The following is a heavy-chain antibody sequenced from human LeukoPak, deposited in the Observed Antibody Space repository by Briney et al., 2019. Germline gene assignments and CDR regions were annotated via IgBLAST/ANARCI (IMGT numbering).Heavy chain of an antibody. Sequence: GGSLRLSCAASGFTFGNYWMHWVRQSPGKGPEWVSAISGSGGSTYYADSVKGRFTISRDDSKNTLYLQMNSLRAEDTAVYYCAKAFGQYSSGWYYFDYWGQGTLVTVSS. CDR3: AKAFGQYSSGWYYFDY. J-gene: IGHJ4*02. CDR1: GFTFGNYW. CDR2: ISGSGGST. V-gene: IGHV3-23*01. D-gene: IGHD6-19*01.